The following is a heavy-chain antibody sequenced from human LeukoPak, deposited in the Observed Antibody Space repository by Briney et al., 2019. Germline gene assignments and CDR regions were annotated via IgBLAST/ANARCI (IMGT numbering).Heavy chain of an antibody. CDR1: GYTFTGYY. J-gene: IGHJ5*02. V-gene: IGHV1-2*02. CDR3: ARDTTMITYWFDP. CDR2: INPNSGCT. D-gene: IGHD5-18*01. Sequence: GASVKVSCKASGYTFTGYYMHWVRQAPGQGLEWMGWINPNSGCTNYAQKFQGRVTMTRDTSVSTAYMELNRLRSDDTGVYYCARDTTMITYWFDPWGQGTLVTVSS.